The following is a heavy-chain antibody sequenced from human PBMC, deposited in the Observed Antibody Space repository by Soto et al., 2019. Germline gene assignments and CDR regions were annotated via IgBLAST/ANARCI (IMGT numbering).Heavy chain of an antibody. Sequence: EVQLVESGGGLVKPGGSLRLSCAASGFTFSSYSMNWVRQAPGKGWLEWGSSIDSSSSYIYYADSVKGRFTVSRDNAKNSLYLQVNSLRAEDTAVYYCARTLTHLYSTNHYLYGMGVWGQGTRVTVSS. CDR1: GFTFSSYS. CDR2: IDSSSSYI. CDR3: ARTLTHLYSTNHYLYGMGV. J-gene: IGHJ6*02. V-gene: IGHV3-21*02. D-gene: IGHD6-13*01.